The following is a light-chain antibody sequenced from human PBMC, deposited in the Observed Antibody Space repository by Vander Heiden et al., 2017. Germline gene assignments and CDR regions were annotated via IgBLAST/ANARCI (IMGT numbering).Light chain of an antibody. CDR3: GTWDSSLSGYV. Sequence: QPVLPQPPSGSPPPGQKVTISSSGSSSNIGNNYVSWYQQLPGTAPKLLIYDNNKRPSGIPDRFSGSKSGTSATMGITGLQTGDEADYYCGTWDSSLSGYVFGTGTKVTVL. J-gene: IGLJ1*01. V-gene: IGLV1-51*01. CDR2: DNN. CDR1: SSNIGNNY.